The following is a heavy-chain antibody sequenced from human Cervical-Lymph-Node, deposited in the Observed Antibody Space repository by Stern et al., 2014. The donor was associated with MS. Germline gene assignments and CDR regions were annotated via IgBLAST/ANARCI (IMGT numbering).Heavy chain of an antibody. D-gene: IGHD3-3*01. CDR3: AGSGTYYPDY. V-gene: IGHV4-59*08. J-gene: IGHJ4*02. CDR2: VHYSGTT. CDR1: GGSISSYY. Sequence: DQLVESGPGLVKPSETLSLTCSVSGGSISSYYWNWIRQPPGKGLEWIANVHYSGTTKYNPSLKSRVTILLDTSMNKISLKLNSVTAADTAVYYCAGSGTYYPDYWGQGILVTVSS.